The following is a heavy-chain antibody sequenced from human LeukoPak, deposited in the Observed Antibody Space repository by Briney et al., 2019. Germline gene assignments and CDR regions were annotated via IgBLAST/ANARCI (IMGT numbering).Heavy chain of an antibody. V-gene: IGHV1-18*01. J-gene: IGHJ5*02. D-gene: IGHD2-2*01. CDR1: GYTFTSYG. CDR3: ARASFPDQLLVYGWFDP. Sequence: ASVKVSCKASGYTFTSYGISWVRQAPGQGLEWMGWISAYSGNTNYAQKLQGRVTMTTDTSTSTAYMELRSLRSDDTAVYYCARASFPDQLLVYGWFDPWGQGTLVTVSS. CDR2: ISAYSGNT.